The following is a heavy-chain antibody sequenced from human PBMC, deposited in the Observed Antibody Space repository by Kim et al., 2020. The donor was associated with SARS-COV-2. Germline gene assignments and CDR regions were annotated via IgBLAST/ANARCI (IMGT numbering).Heavy chain of an antibody. J-gene: IGHJ6*02. CDR2: INPSGGST. CDR3: ARELEPLYYDILTGLGTKQIYGMDV. Sequence: ASVKVSCKASGYTFTSYYMHWVRQAPGQGLGWMGIINPSGGSTSYAQKFQGRVTMTRDTSTSTVYMELSSLRSEDTAVYYCARELEPLYYDILTGLGTKQIYGMDVWGQGTTVTVSS. D-gene: IGHD3-9*01. V-gene: IGHV1-46*01. CDR1: GYTFTSYY.